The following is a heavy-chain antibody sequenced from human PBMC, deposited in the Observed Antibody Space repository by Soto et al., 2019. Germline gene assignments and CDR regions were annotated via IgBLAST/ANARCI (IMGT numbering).Heavy chain of an antibody. V-gene: IGHV5-10-1*01. D-gene: IGHD3-22*01. CDR1: GYSFSNHW. J-gene: IGHJ5*02. Sequence: RGESLKISCEGFGYSFSNHWISWVRQMPGKGLEWVGRIVPSDSYTSYSPSFQGHVTISADKSISTAFLQWNSLKASDTAMYYCARHEYYYDYSGYYQNWFDPWGQGTLVTVSS. CDR2: IVPSDSYT. CDR3: ARHEYYYDYSGYYQNWFDP.